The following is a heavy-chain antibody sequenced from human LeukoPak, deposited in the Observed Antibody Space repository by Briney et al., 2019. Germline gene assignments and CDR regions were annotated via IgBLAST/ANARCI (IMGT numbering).Heavy chain of an antibody. V-gene: IGHV4-39*01. CDR1: GGSISSSTYY. CDR2: IHYTGTT. D-gene: IGHD3-10*01. Sequence: SETLFLTCTVSGGSISSSTYYWGWIRRPPGKGLEWIGSIHYTGTTCFNPSLKSRATIAVDTSKNQFSLRLNSVTAADTAVYFCASYFASRSSRFDYWGQGALVTVSS. CDR3: ASYFASRSSRFDY. J-gene: IGHJ4*02.